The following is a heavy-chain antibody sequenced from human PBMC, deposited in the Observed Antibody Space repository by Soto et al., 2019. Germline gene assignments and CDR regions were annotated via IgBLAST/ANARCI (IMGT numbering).Heavy chain of an antibody. Sequence: EVQLVESGGGLVQPGGSLRLSCAASGFTFSSYSINWVRQAPGKGLEWFSYITSDSSTISYADSVKGRFTVSRDNAKNSLYLQMNSLRDEDTAVYCFARVGRGVYGMDVWGQGTSVTVSS. CDR1: GFTFSSYS. V-gene: IGHV3-48*02. D-gene: IGHD2-8*01. J-gene: IGHJ6*02. CDR2: ITSDSSTI. CDR3: ARVGRGVYGMDV.